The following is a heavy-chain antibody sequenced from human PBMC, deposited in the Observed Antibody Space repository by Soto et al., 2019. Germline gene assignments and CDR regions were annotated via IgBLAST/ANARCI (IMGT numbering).Heavy chain of an antibody. Sequence: PGGSLRLSCAASGFTFSTYTMNWVRQAPGKGLEWISSISSGSSYIYYAGSVKGRFTISRDNAKNSLFLQMNSLRADDTAVYYCALDIRWGGAYPHSWDQGTKVTVSS. V-gene: IGHV3-21*01. CDR1: GFTFSTYT. CDR3: ALDIRWGGAYPHS. D-gene: IGHD3-16*01. J-gene: IGHJ4*02. CDR2: ISSGSSYI.